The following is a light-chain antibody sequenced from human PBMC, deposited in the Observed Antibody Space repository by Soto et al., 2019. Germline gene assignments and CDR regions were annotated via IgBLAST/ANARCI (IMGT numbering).Light chain of an antibody. CDR1: SSNIGSNT. CDR3: SSYTGGNNLWV. V-gene: IGLV1-44*01. Sequence: QSVLTQPPSASGTPGQTVIISCSGSSSNIGSNTVNWYQQLPGTAPKLLIYSNNQRPSGVPDRFSGSKSGTSASLAISGLQSEDEADYYCSSYTGGNNLWVFGGGTKLTVL. CDR2: SNN. J-gene: IGLJ3*02.